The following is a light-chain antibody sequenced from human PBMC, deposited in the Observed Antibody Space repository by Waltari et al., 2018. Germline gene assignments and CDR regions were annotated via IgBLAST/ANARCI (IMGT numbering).Light chain of an antibody. CDR1: SSDVGNYNL. V-gene: IGLV2-23*02. Sequence: QSGLTQPASVSASPGQSITISCTGTSSDVGNYNLVPWYQQYPGKAPKLMVYEVTKRTSGVSDRFSGSKSGNTASLTIYGLQSEDEADYYCCSYAGLGIYVFGTGTKVTVL. CDR3: CSYAGLGIYV. CDR2: EVT. J-gene: IGLJ1*01.